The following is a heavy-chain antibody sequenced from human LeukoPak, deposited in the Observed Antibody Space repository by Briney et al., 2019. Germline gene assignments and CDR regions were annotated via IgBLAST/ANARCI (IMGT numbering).Heavy chain of an antibody. CDR2: VNGDGTGT. CDR3: ARAYSERYGLGYYYMDV. Sequence: GGSLRLSCAASGFTFSSSWMHWVRQAPGKGLIWVSRVNGDGTGTIYADSVKGRFTISRDNAKKSVYLQMNSLRAEDTAVYYCARAYSERYGLGYYYMDVWGKGTTVTISS. D-gene: IGHD1-26*01. J-gene: IGHJ6*03. CDR1: GFTFSSSW. V-gene: IGHV3-74*01.